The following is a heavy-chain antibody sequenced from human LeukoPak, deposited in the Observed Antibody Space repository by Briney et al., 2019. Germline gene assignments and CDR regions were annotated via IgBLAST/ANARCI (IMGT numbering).Heavy chain of an antibody. CDR2: INPNSGGT. J-gene: IGHJ5*02. CDR1: GYTFTGYY. V-gene: IGHV1-2*02. Sequence: GASVKVSCKASGYTFTGYYMHWVRQAPGQGLEWMGWINPNSGGTNYAQKFQGRVTMTRDTSISTAYMELSRLRSDDTAVYYCARDVERGVATIYNWFDPWGQGTLVTVSS. CDR3: ARDVERGVATIYNWFDP. D-gene: IGHD5-12*01.